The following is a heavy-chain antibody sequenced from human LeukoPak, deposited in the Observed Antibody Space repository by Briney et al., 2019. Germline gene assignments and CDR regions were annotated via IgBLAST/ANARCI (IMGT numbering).Heavy chain of an antibody. Sequence: ASVKVSCKASGYTFTSYGISWVRQAPGQGLEWMGWISAYNGNTNYAQKLQGRVTMTTDTSTSTAYMELRSLRSDDTAVYYCARDLGYSSSRGGFDYWGQGTLVTVSS. D-gene: IGHD6-13*01. V-gene: IGHV1-18*04. CDR1: GYTFTSYG. J-gene: IGHJ4*02. CDR3: ARDLGYSSSRGGFDY. CDR2: ISAYNGNT.